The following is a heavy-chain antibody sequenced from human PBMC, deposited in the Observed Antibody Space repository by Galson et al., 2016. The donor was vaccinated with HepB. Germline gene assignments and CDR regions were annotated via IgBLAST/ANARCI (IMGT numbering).Heavy chain of an antibody. Sequence: SLRLSCAASGFTFSSYAMNWVRQAPGKGLEWVAVISYDGSNKYYADSVKGRFTISRDNSKNTLYLQMNSLRAEDTAVYYCARDPGAIVVLPPAKYNWFDPWGQGTLVTVSS. CDR3: ARDPGAIVVLPPAKYNWFDP. D-gene: IGHD2-2*01. J-gene: IGHJ5*02. V-gene: IGHV3-30*04. CDR2: ISYDGSNK. CDR1: GFTFSSYA.